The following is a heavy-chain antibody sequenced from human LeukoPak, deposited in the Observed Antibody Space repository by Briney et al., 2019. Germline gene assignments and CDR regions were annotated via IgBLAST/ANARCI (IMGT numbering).Heavy chain of an antibody. D-gene: IGHD7-27*01. CDR3: AKAQLPRHELGNFYFDH. CDR2: VSFDSNNL. Sequence: GRSLRLSCVGSGFTFSNHQTNWVRQAPGKGLEWVAVVSFDSNNLYYADSVKGRFTISRDNSKSTPYLQMNSLRGEDTAVYYCAKAQLPRHELGNFYFDHWGQGTLVTVSS. V-gene: IGHV3-30*18. CDR1: GFTFSNHQ. J-gene: IGHJ4*02.